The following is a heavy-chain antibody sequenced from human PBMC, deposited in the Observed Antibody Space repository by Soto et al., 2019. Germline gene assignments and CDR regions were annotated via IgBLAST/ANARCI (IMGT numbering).Heavy chain of an antibody. V-gene: IGHV4-59*08. CDR1: GGSISGYY. CDR2: IYYSGTT. J-gene: IGHJ4*01. Sequence: PSETLSLTCTVSGGSISGYYWSWIRQPPGKGLEWIGYIYYSGTTNYNPSLKSRVTMSVDTSKNQFSLKLSSVTAADTAVYYCARQPRPGREYSGYDLFALDYWGQGTLVTVSS. D-gene: IGHD5-12*01. CDR3: ARQPRPGREYSGYDLFALDY.